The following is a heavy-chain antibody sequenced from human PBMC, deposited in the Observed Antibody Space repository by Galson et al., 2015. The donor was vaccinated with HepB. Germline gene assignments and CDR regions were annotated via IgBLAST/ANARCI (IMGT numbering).Heavy chain of an antibody. Sequence: SLRLSCAASGFTFSSYDMSWVRQAPGKGLEWVSAISGSGGSTYYADSVKGRFTISRDNSENTLYLQMNSLRAEDTAVYYCAKRLNLADTAMDVFDYWGQGTLVTVSS. CDR3: AKRLNLADTAMDVFDY. V-gene: IGHV3-23*01. CDR1: GFTFSSYD. CDR2: ISGSGGST. J-gene: IGHJ4*02. D-gene: IGHD5-18*01.